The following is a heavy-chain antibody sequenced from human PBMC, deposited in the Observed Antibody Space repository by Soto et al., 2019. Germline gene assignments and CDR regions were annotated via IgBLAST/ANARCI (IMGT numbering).Heavy chain of an antibody. CDR3: ARAPHFWSGYSGGYGMDV. D-gene: IGHD3-3*01. V-gene: IGHV1-2*04. CDR2: INANSGGT. Sequence: QVQLVQSGAEVKKPGASVKVSCKASGYTFTGYYMHWVRQAPGQGLEWMGWINANSGGTNYEQKFQGWFTMTRDTSISTAYMELSRLRSDDTAVYYCARAPHFWSGYSGGYGMDVWGQGTTVTVSS. J-gene: IGHJ6*02. CDR1: GYTFTGYY.